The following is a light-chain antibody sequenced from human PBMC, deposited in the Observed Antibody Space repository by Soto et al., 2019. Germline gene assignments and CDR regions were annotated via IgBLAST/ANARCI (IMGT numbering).Light chain of an antibody. J-gene: IGKJ5*01. CDR2: FGS. CDR1: QSLLYNNTYNY. V-gene: IGKV2-28*01. Sequence: EIVMTQSPLTLPVTPGEPASISCRSSQSLLYNNTYNYLDWYVQKPGQSPQLLIYFGSNRAPGVTDRFSGSGSGTDFTLKINRVDAEDVGTYYCMQALQSLTFGQGTRLEIQ. CDR3: MQALQSLT.